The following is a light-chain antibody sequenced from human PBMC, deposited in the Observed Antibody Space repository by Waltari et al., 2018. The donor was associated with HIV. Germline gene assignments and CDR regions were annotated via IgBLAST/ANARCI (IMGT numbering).Light chain of an antibody. CDR2: MNN. Sequence: HSVLTQPPSASGTPGQTVIISCSGHTSHLANNDVTWYQHFPGSAPKLLIYMNNYRPSGVPDRFAGSRSGTSASLTISGLQIEDEAQYYCATWDDSLNGVFGAGTRLTVL. CDR1: TSHLANND. J-gene: IGLJ3*02. CDR3: ATWDDSLNGV. V-gene: IGLV1-44*01.